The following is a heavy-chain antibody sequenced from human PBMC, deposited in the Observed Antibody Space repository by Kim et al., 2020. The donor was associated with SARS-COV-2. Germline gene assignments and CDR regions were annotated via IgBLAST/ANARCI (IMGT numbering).Heavy chain of an antibody. D-gene: IGHD6-19*01. Sequence: GGSLRLSCAASGFTFSSYAMHWVRQAPGKGLEWVAVISYDGSNKYYADSVKGRFTISRDNSKNTLYLQMNSLRAEDTAVYYCARDKKWLGSSGWYDSYDLDYWGQGTLVTVSS. V-gene: IGHV3-30*04. CDR3: ARDKKWLGSSGWYDSYDLDY. J-gene: IGHJ4*02. CDR1: GFTFSSYA. CDR2: ISYDGSNK.